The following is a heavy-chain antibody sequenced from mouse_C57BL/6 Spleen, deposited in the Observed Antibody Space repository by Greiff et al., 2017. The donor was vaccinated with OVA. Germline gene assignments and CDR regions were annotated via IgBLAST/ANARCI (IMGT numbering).Heavy chain of an antibody. J-gene: IGHJ4*01. V-gene: IGHV3-6*01. CDR3: ARAYYSNYPYYYAMDY. CDR1: GYSITSGYY. D-gene: IGHD2-5*01. CDR2: ISYDGSN. Sequence: EVKLLESGPGLVKPSQSLSLTCSVTGYSITSGYYWNWIRQFPGNKLEWMGYISYDGSNNYNPSLKNRISITRDTSKNQFFLKLNSVTTEDTATYYCARAYYSNYPYYYAMDYWGQGTSVTVSS.